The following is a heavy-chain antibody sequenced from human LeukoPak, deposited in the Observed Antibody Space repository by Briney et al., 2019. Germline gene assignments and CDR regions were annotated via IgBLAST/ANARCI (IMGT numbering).Heavy chain of an antibody. J-gene: IGHJ4*02. Sequence: GGSLRLSCAAFGFTFSNYWMHWVRQAPGKGLVWVSRINSDGINTSYADSVKGRFTISRDNAKNTLYLQMNSLRAEDTAVYYCARLREIPVFGVVTKSTSYFDYWGQGTLVTVSS. CDR1: GFTFSNYW. CDR2: INSDGINT. D-gene: IGHD3-3*01. V-gene: IGHV3-74*01. CDR3: ARLREIPVFGVVTKSTSYFDY.